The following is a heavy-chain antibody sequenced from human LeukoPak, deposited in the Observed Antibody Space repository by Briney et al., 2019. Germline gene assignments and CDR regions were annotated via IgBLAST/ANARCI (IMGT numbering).Heavy chain of an antibody. CDR1: GGSISSYY. CDR2: IYYSGST. CDR3: ARDVAAAAYWYFDL. D-gene: IGHD6-13*01. J-gene: IGHJ2*01. V-gene: IGHV4-59*01. Sequence: PSETLSLTCTVSGGSISSYYWSWLRQPPGKGLEWIGYIYYSGSTKYNPSLRSRVTISVDTSKNQFSLKLSSVTAADTAVYFCARDVAAAAYWYFDLWGRGTLVTVSS.